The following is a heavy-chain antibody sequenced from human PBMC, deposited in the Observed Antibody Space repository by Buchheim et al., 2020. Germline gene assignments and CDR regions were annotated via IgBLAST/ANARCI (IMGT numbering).Heavy chain of an antibody. V-gene: IGHV1-8*01. D-gene: IGHD3-9*01. CDR3: ARGPQLRYFDWLFSANWFDP. CDR1: GYTFTSYN. CDR2: MNPNSGNT. J-gene: IGHJ5*02. Sequence: QVQLVQSGAEVKKPGASVKVSCKASGYTFTSYNINWVRQATGQGLEWMGWMNPNSGNTGYAQKFQGRVTMTRNPSISTAYMELSSLRSEDTAVYYCARGPQLRYFDWLFSANWFDPWGQGTL.